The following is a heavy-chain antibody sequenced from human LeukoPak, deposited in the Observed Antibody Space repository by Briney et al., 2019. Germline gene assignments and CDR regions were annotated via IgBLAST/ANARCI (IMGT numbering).Heavy chain of an antibody. Sequence: SQTLSLTCAVSGGSISSGGYSWRWIRQPPGKGLEWIGYIYHSGSTYYNPSLKSRVTISVDRSKNQFSLKLSSVTAADTAVYYCARSRSGYVDYWGQGTLVTVSS. CDR2: IYHSGST. CDR3: ARSRSGYVDY. CDR1: GGSISSGGYS. V-gene: IGHV4-30-2*01. D-gene: IGHD2-15*01. J-gene: IGHJ4*02.